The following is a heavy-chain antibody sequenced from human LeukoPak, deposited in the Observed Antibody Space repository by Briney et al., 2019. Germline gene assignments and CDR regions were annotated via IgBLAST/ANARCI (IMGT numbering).Heavy chain of an antibody. Sequence: PSETLSLTCTVSGGSISSGGYYWSWIRQHPGKGLEWIGYIYYSGSTYYNPSLKSRVTISVDTSKNQFSLKLSSVTAADTAVYYCARESSTSRRVRGFDYWSQGTLVTVSS. V-gene: IGHV4-31*03. CDR2: IYYSGST. CDR3: ARESSTSRRVRGFDY. D-gene: IGHD2-2*01. CDR1: GGSISSGGYY. J-gene: IGHJ4*02.